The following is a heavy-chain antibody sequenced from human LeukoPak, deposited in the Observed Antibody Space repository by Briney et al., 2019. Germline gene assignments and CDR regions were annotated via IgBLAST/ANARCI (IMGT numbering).Heavy chain of an antibody. Sequence: GGSLRLSCAASGFTFSNAWMSWVRQAPGKGLEWVGRIKSKTDGGTTDYAAPVKGRFTISGDDSKNTLYLQMNSLKTEDTAVYYCARDMDDRSGYFYPWGQGTLVTVSS. CDR3: ARDMDDRSGYFYP. J-gene: IGHJ5*02. D-gene: IGHD3-22*01. CDR2: IKSKTDGGTT. CDR1: GFTFSNAW. V-gene: IGHV3-15*01.